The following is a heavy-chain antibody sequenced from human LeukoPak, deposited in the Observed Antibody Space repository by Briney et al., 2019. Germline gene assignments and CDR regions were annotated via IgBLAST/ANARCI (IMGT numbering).Heavy chain of an antibody. Sequence: GGSLRLSCAASGFTYSSYAMSWVRQAPGKGLEWVSGISGSGDSTYYADSVKGRFTISRDNSKNTLYLQMNSLRAEDTAVYYCARRSGIAVAGAFDYWGQGTLVTVSS. CDR2: ISGSGDST. CDR1: GFTYSSYA. CDR3: ARRSGIAVAGAFDY. V-gene: IGHV3-23*01. D-gene: IGHD6-19*01. J-gene: IGHJ4*02.